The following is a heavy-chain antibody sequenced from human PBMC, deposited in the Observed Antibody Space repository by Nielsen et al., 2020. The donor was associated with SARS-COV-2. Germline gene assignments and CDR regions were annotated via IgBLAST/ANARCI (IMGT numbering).Heavy chain of an antibody. CDR1: GFTFSSHA. J-gene: IGHJ5*02. CDR3: ARDYRGPTTLHHNWFDP. Sequence: GESLKISCATSGFTFSSHALHWVRQAPGKGLQWMAIISYDGTEHYADSVKGRFTISRDNSKNTVYLQMNSLRAEDTAVYYCARDYRGPTTLHHNWFDPWGQGTLVTVSS. V-gene: IGHV3-30*04. CDR2: ISYDGTE. D-gene: IGHD3-16*02.